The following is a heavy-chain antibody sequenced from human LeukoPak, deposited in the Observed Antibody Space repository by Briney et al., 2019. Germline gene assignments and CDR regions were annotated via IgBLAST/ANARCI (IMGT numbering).Heavy chain of an antibody. CDR1: GYTFSSHG. V-gene: IGHV1-18*01. Sequence: ASVRVSCTTSGYTFSSHGITWVRQAPGQGLEWMGWISASSGKTNIAQNLQARVTMTTDTSTSTAYMDLRSLRSDDTAVYYCARANCGRTSCYFDIWGQGTMVTVSS. D-gene: IGHD2-2*01. J-gene: IGHJ3*02. CDR3: ARANCGRTSCYFDI. CDR2: ISASSGKT.